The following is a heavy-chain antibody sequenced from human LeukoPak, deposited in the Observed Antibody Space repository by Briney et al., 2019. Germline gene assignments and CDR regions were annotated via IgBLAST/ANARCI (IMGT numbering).Heavy chain of an antibody. CDR1: GFTFSSYS. V-gene: IGHV3-21*01. CDR3: AMIIAAASVGY. Sequence: GVSLRLSCAASGFTFSSYSMSWVRQAPGKGLEWVSSISSSSSYIYYADSVKGRFTISRDNAKNSLYLQMNSLRAEDTAVYYCAMIIAAASVGYWGKGTLVTVSS. J-gene: IGHJ4*02. D-gene: IGHD6-13*01. CDR2: ISSSSSYI.